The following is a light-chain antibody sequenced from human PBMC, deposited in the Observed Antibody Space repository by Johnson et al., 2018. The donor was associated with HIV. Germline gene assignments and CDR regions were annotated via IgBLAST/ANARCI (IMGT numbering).Light chain of an antibody. V-gene: IGLV1-51*01. CDR2: DNN. Sequence: QSVLTQPPSVSAAPGQKVTISCSGSSSNIGNNYVSWYQQLPGTAPKLLIYDNNKRPSGIPDRFSGSKYGTSATLGITGLQTGDEADYYCGTWDSSLSALAFGTGTKVTVL. J-gene: IGLJ1*01. CDR1: SSNIGNNY. CDR3: GTWDSSLSALA.